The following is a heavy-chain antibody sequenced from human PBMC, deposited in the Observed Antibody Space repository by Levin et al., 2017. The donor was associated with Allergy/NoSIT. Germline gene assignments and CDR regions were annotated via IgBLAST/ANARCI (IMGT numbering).Heavy chain of an antibody. J-gene: IGHJ4*02. CDR3: ARAPSLFGVAPLDY. V-gene: IGHV4-34*01. Sequence: PSETLSLTCAVYGGSFSGYYWSWIRQPPGKGLEWIGEINHSGSTNYNPSLKSRVTISVDTSKNQFSLKLSSVTAADTAVYYCARAPSLFGVAPLDYWGQGTLVTVSS. D-gene: IGHD3-3*01. CDR1: GGSFSGYY. CDR2: INHSGST.